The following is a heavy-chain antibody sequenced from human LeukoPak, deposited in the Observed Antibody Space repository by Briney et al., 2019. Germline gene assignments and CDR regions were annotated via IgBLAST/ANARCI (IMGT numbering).Heavy chain of an antibody. CDR2: MNPNSGNT. CDR3: ARGVASSYRFHYYYYYMDV. D-gene: IGHD4-11*01. J-gene: IGHJ6*03. CDR1: GYTFTSYD. V-gene: IGHV1-8*01. Sequence: ASVKVSCKASGYTFTSYDINWVRQATGQGLEWMGWMNPNSGNTGYAQKFQGRVTMTRNTSISTAYMELSSLRSEDTAVYYCARGVASSYRFHYYYYYMDVWGKGTMVTVSS.